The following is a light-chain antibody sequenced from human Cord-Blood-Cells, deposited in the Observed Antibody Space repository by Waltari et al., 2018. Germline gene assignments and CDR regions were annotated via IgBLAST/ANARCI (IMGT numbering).Light chain of an antibody. CDR2: EGS. CDR1: SSDVGSYNL. Sequence: QSALTQPASVSGSPGQSITISCTGTSSDVGSYNLVSWYQQHPGKAPKLMIYEGSTRTAGVSNRCSGSKSGNTASLTISGLQAEDEADYYCCSYAGSSTWVFGGGTKLTVL. V-gene: IGLV2-23*01. CDR3: CSYAGSSTWV. J-gene: IGLJ3*02.